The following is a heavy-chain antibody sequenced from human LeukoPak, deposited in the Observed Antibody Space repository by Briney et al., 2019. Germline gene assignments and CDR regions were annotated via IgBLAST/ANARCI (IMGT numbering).Heavy chain of an antibody. D-gene: IGHD3-22*01. V-gene: IGHV3-33*01. CDR3: VRGYYAGRGHHFEY. J-gene: IGHJ4*02. Sequence: GGSLRLSCAASGFTFSSYGMHWVRQAPGKGLEWVTVIWSDGSNKYYADSVKGRFTISRDNSKNTLYLQMNSPRAEDTAVYYCVRGYYAGRGHHFEYWGQGTLVTVSS. CDR2: IWSDGSNK. CDR1: GFTFSSYG.